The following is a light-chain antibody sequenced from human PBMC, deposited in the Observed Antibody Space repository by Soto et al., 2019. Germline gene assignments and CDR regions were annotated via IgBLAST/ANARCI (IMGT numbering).Light chain of an antibody. Sequence: QSVLTQTASVSGSLGQSITISCTGTSSDVGGYNYVSWYQQHPGNAPKLMIYEVSNRPSGVSNRFSGSKSGNTAYLTISGLQAEDEADYYCSSYRSSSTRVFGVGTKLTVL. CDR1: SSDVGGYNY. CDR2: EVS. V-gene: IGLV2-14*01. J-gene: IGLJ3*02. CDR3: SSYRSSSTRV.